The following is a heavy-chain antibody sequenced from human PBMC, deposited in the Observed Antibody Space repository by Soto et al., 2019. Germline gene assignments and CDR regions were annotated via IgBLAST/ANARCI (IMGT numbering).Heavy chain of an antibody. D-gene: IGHD6-25*01. V-gene: IGHV3-30*18. J-gene: IGHJ4*02. CDR3: AKDIGSSGWDWAATLDY. CDR2: ISYDGSNK. Sequence: QVQLVESGGGVVQPGRSLRLSCAASGFTFSSYGMHWVRQAPGKGLEWVAVISYDGSNKYYADSVKGRFTISRDNSKKTLYLQMNSLRAEDAVVYYCAKDIGSSGWDWAATLDYWGQGTLVTVSS. CDR1: GFTFSSYG.